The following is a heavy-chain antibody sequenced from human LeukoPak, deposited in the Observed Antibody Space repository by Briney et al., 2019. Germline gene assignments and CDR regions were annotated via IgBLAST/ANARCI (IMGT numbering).Heavy chain of an antibody. D-gene: IGHD2-2*01. V-gene: IGHV1-69*13. J-gene: IGHJ5*02. Sequence: ASVKVSCKASGGTFSSYAISWVRQAPGQGLEWMGGIIPIFGTANYAQKFQGRVTITADESTSTAYMELSSLRSEDTAVYYCARGDQYQLLSVPRFDPWGQGTLVSVS. CDR1: GGTFSSYA. CDR2: IIPIFGTA. CDR3: ARGDQYQLLSVPRFDP.